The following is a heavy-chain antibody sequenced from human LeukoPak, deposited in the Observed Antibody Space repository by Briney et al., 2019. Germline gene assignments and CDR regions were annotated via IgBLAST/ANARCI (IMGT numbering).Heavy chain of an antibody. CDR3: AKGAILRFLEWLSLRSYYFDY. V-gene: IGHV3-23*01. CDR1: GFTFSSYA. J-gene: IGHJ4*02. Sequence: GGSLRLSCAASGFTFSSYAMSWVRQAPGKGLEWVSAISGSGGSTYYADSVKGRFTISRDNSKNTLYLQMNSLRAEDTAVYYCAKGAILRFLEWLSLRSYYFDYWGQGTLDTVSS. CDR2: ISGSGGST. D-gene: IGHD3-3*01.